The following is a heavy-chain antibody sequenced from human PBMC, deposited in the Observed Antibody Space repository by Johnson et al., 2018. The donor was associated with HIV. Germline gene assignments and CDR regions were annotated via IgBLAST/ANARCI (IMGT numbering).Heavy chain of an antibody. D-gene: IGHD6-13*01. CDR2: ISYDGSNK. V-gene: IGHV3-30*04. CDR1: GFTFSSYP. CDR3: ATEGAAAAAGPSDAFDI. Sequence: QVQLVESGGGLVQPGRSLRLSCAASGFTFSSYPMHWVRQAPGKGLEWVAVISYDGSNKYYADSVKGRFTISRDNSKNTLYLQMNSLRAEDTAVYYCATEGAAAAAGPSDAFDIWGQGTMVTVSS. J-gene: IGHJ3*02.